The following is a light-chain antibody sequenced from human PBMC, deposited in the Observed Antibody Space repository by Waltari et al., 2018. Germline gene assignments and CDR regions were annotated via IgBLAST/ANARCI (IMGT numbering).Light chain of an antibody. J-gene: IGKJ1*01. Sequence: EIVLTHSPGSLSSSTGERVTLSCRASQSVSRPLAWYQQKPGQAPRLLIFGASNRATGIPDRFSGSGSETDFSLTISRLEPEDFAVYYCQHYVRLPATFGRGTKVEIK. CDR1: QSVSRP. CDR3: QHYVRLPAT. V-gene: IGKV3-20*01. CDR2: GAS.